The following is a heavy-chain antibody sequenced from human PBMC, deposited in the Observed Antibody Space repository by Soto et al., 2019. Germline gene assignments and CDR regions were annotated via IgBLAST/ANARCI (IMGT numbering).Heavy chain of an antibody. CDR3: ARAAYEILTGYYRR. D-gene: IGHD3-9*01. V-gene: IGHV1-18*01. J-gene: IGHJ4*02. CDR1: GGTFSSYG. CDR2: ISAYNGNT. Sequence: ASVKVSCKASGGTFSSYGISWVRQAPGQGLEWMGWISAYNGNTNYAQKFQDRVTMTTDTSTSTAYMELRSLRSDDTAVYYCARAAYEILTGYYRRWGQGTLVTVSS.